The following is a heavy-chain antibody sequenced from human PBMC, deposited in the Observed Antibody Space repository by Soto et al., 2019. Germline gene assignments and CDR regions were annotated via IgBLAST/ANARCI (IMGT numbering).Heavy chain of an antibody. CDR3: AKDFWSGPFDY. V-gene: IGHV3-33*06. CDR1: GFTFSSYG. D-gene: IGHD3-3*01. J-gene: IGHJ4*02. Sequence: QVQLVESGGGVVQPGRSLRLSCAASGFTFSSYGMHWVRQAPGKGMEWVAVMWNDGSNKYYADSVKGRFTISRDNSKNTVYLQMNSLRAEDTAVYYCAKDFWSGPFDYWGQGTLVTVSS. CDR2: MWNDGSNK.